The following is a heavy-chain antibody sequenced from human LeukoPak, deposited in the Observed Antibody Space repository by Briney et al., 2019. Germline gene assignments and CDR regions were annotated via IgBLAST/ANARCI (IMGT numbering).Heavy chain of an antibody. D-gene: IGHD5-18*01. CDR3: ARFGYSYGLDY. CDR2: IYYSGTT. CDR1: GGSISGYY. V-gene: IGHV4-59*01. J-gene: IGHJ4*02. Sequence: SETLSLTCTVSGGSISGYYWSGIRQPPGKGLEWIGCIYYSGTTNYNPSLRSRVTISVDTSKNQFSLKVSSVTAADTAMYYCARFGYSYGLDYWGQGTLVTVSS.